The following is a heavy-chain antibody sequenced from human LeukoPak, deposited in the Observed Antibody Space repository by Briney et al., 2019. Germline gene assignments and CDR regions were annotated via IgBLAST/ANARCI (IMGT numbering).Heavy chain of an antibody. CDR1: GYTFTSYD. J-gene: IGHJ5*02. Sequence: GASVKVSCKASGYTFTSYDINWVRQATGQGPEWMGWMNPNRGNTGYAQKFQGRVTMTRNTSITTAFIELSSLRFEDTAVYYCAIDYGGNWFDPWGQGTLVTVSS. CDR3: AIDYGGNWFDP. CDR2: MNPNRGNT. V-gene: IGHV1-8*01. D-gene: IGHD4-23*01.